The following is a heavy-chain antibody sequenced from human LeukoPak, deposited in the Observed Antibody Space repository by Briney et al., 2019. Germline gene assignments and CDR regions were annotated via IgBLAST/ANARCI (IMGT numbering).Heavy chain of an antibody. V-gene: IGHV1-46*01. CDR3: ARVRDYGDYGFDP. CDR1: GYTFTSYY. J-gene: IGHJ5*02. D-gene: IGHD4-17*01. CDR2: INPSGGST. Sequence: GASVKVSCKASGYTFTSYYMHWVRQAPGEGLEWMGIINPSGGSTSYAQKFQGRVTMTRDTSISTAYMELSRLRSDDTAVYYCARVRDYGDYGFDPWGQGTLVTVSS.